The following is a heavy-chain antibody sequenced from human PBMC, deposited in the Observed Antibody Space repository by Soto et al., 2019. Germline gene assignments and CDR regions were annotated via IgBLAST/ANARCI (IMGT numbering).Heavy chain of an antibody. CDR3: ARSASTLMNY. D-gene: IGHD6-13*01. J-gene: IGHJ4*02. V-gene: IGHV1-3*01. CDR1: GYTFTSYA. Sequence: QVQLVQSGAEVKKPGASVKVSCKASGYTFTSYAMHWVRQAPGQRLEWMGWINAGNGNTKYSQKFQGRVTIIRDTSASTAYMELRSLRSENTAGDFFARSASTLMNYGGKGTLFTFPS. CDR2: INAGNGNT.